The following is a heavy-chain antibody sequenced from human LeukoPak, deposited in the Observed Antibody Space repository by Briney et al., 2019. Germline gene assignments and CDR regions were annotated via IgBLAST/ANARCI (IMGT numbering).Heavy chain of an antibody. D-gene: IGHD6-13*01. CDR3: ARDWFDDDSSSWYVDY. V-gene: IGHV3-48*04. CDR1: GFTFSSCS. CDR2: ISSSGNTI. J-gene: IGHJ4*02. Sequence: GGSLRLSCAVSGFTFSSCSMNWVRQAPGKGLEWVSYISSSGNTIYYADSVKGRFTISRDNAKNSLYLQMNSLRAEDTAVYYCARDWFDDDSSSWYVDYWGQGTLVTVSS.